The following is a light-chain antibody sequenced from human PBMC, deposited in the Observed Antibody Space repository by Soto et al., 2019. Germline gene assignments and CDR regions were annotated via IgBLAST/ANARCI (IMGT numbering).Light chain of an antibody. V-gene: IGLV2-8*01. CDR2: EVV. CDR1: ESDIGVYDF. CDR3: KSYAGSNTYV. Sequence: QSALTQPPSASGSPGQSGTISFTGTESDIGVYDFVSWYQHHPGKAPRLIIYEVVQRPSGVPDRFSGSKSGNTASLTVSGLQAADEADYFCKSYAGSNTYVFGSGTKVTVL. J-gene: IGLJ1*01.